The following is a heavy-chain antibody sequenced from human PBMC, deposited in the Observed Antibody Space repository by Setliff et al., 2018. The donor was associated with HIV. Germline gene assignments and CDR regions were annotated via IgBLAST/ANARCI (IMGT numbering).Heavy chain of an antibody. CDR1: GFTFSDFW. J-gene: IGHJ5*02. CDR2: ISPDGSRN. V-gene: IGHV3-7*03. D-gene: IGHD3-3*01. CDR3: ARVHLTTNAVYGVVSNWFDP. Sequence: PGGSLRLSCEASGFTFSDFWMHWVRQAPGKGLEWVASISPDGSRNYCVGSVKGRFTASRDNAKSSLYLQMNSLRAEDTAVYYCARVHLTTNAVYGVVSNWFDPWGQGALVTVS.